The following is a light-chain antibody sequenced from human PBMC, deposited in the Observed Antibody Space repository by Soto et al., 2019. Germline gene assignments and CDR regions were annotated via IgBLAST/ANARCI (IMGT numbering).Light chain of an antibody. V-gene: IGLV1-40*01. Sequence: QSVLTQPPXVSGAPGQRVTISCTGSSSNIGATYDVQWYQQLPGTAPKLLIYGNSNRPSGVPDRFSGSKSGTSASLAITGLQADDEADYYCQSYDSSLSAHYVFGTGTKVTVL. J-gene: IGLJ1*01. CDR3: QSYDSSLSAHYV. CDR2: GNS. CDR1: SSNIGATYD.